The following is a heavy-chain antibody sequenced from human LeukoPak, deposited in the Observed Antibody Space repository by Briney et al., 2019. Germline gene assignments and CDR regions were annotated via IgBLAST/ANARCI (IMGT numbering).Heavy chain of an antibody. D-gene: IGHD4-23*01. Sequence: GGSLRLSCAASGFTFSSYAMSWVRQAPGKGLEWVSAISGSGGSTYYADSVKGRFTISRDNSKNTLYLQMNSLRAEDTAVYYCVRRAFGPRWQFLYEKKYYFDYWARGTLVTVSS. CDR2: ISGSGGST. CDR1: GFTFSSYA. J-gene: IGHJ4*02. V-gene: IGHV3-23*01. CDR3: VRRAFGPRWQFLYEKKYYFDY.